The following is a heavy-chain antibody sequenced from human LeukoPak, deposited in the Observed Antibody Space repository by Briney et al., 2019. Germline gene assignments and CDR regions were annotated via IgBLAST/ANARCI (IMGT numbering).Heavy chain of an antibody. V-gene: IGHV1-2*02. CDR2: INPNSGGT. Sequence: ASVKVSCKASGYTFTGYYMHWVRQAPGQGLEWMGWINPNSGGTNYAQKFQGRVTMTRDTSISTAYMELSRLRSDDTAVYYCAREVSRDSNWFDPWGQGTLVTVSS. J-gene: IGHJ5*02. CDR3: AREVSRDSNWFDP. CDR1: GYTFTGYY.